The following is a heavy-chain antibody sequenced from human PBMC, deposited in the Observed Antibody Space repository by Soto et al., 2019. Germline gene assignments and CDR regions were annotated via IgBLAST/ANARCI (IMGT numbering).Heavy chain of an antibody. CDR2: IWYDGSNK. D-gene: IGHD2-15*01. Sequence: GGSLRLSCAASGFTFSSYGMHWVRQAPGKGLEWVAVIWYDGSNKYYADSVKGRFTISRDNSKNTLYLQMNSLRAEDTAVYYCARDVVPSLSFWFDPWGQGTLVTVSS. CDR1: GFTFSSYG. CDR3: ARDVVPSLSFWFDP. V-gene: IGHV3-33*01. J-gene: IGHJ5*02.